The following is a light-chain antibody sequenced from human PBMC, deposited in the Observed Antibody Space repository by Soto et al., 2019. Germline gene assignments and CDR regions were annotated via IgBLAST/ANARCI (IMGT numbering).Light chain of an antibody. V-gene: IGKV3-15*01. Sequence: EIVMTQSPATLSVSPGERATLTCRASQSVSSNLAWYQQKPGKAPRLLIYGASTRATGIPARFSGSGSGTEFTLTISSLQSEDFAVSYCQQYNNWPMYAFGQGTKLEIK. CDR3: QQYNNWPMYA. CDR2: GAS. J-gene: IGKJ2*01. CDR1: QSVSSN.